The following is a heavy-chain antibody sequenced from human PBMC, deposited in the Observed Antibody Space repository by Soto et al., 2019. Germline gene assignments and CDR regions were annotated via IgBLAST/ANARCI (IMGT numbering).Heavy chain of an antibody. D-gene: IGHD2-2*01. V-gene: IGHV3-23*01. Sequence: PVGSLRLSYAASGFTFSSYAMSWVRQAPGKGLEWVSAVSGNSGGTYYADSVKGRFTISRDNSKNTLYLQMSSLRVEDTAVYYCAKPSCSTTNCHGGGFDYWGQGTLVTVSS. CDR3: AKPSCSTTNCHGGGFDY. J-gene: IGHJ4*02. CDR1: GFTFSSYA. CDR2: VSGNSGGT.